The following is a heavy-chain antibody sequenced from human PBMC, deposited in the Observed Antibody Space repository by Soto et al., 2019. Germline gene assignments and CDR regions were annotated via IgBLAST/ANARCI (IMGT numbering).Heavy chain of an antibody. D-gene: IGHD4-17*01. J-gene: IGHJ6*02. CDR3: ARGPYGDYPDYYYYYGMDV. CDR2: IYSGGST. V-gene: IGHV3-53*01. Sequence: PGGSLRLSCAASGFTVSSNYMSWVRQAPGKGLEWVSVIYSGGSTYYADSVKGRFTISRDNSKNTLYLQMNSLRAEDTAVYYCARGPYGDYPDYYYYYGMDVWGQGTTVTVSS. CDR1: GFTVSSNY.